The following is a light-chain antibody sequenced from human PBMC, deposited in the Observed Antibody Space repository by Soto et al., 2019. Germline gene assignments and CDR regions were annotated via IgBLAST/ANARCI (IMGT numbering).Light chain of an antibody. V-gene: IGLV1-51*01. CDR1: SSNIGNNF. Sequence: QSVLTQPPSVPAAPGQKGTISCSGSSSNIGNNFVSWYQQLPGTVPKLLIYDSNKRPSGIPDRFSGSKSGTSTTLDITGLQTGDEADYYCATWDTGPSVFVVFGGGTQLTVL. CDR3: ATWDTGPSVFVV. J-gene: IGLJ2*01. CDR2: DSN.